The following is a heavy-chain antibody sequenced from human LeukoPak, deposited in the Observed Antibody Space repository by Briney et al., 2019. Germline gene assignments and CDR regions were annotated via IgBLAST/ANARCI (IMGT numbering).Heavy chain of an antibody. CDR2: IYYSGST. J-gene: IGHJ4*02. Sequence: SETLSLTFTVSGGSIITSSYYWGWIRQPPGKGLEWIGSIYYSGSTYYNPSLESRVTISVDTSKNQFSLKLSSVTAADTAVYYCARQEYYYGSGSYHPPYYFDYWGQGTLVTVSS. CDR1: GGSIITSSYY. V-gene: IGHV4-39*01. D-gene: IGHD3-10*01. CDR3: ARQEYYYGSGSYHPPYYFDY.